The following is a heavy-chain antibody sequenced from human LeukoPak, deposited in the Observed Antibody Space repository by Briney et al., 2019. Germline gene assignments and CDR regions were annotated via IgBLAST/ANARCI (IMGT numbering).Heavy chain of an antibody. J-gene: IGHJ6*02. V-gene: IGHV4-59*01. Sequence: PSETLSLTCTVSGGSISSYYWSWIRQPPGKGLEWIGYISYSGSTNYNPSLKSRVTISVDTSKNQFSLKLSSVTAADTAVYYCARDSDFWSGYFYGMDVWGPGTTVTVSS. CDR3: ARDSDFWSGYFYGMDV. CDR2: ISYSGST. CDR1: GGSISSYY. D-gene: IGHD3-3*01.